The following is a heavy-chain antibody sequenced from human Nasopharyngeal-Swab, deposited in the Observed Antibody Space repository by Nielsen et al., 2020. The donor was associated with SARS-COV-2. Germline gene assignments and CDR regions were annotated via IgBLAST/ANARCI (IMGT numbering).Heavy chain of an antibody. Sequence: GESLKISYAASGFTFSSYAVHWVRQAPGKGLEWVAVISYDGSNKYYADSVKGRFTISRDNSKNTLYLQMDSLRAEDTAVYYCARGRYCSTTSCYAAYYYHYVDVWDKGTMVTVSS. CDR2: ISYDGSNK. V-gene: IGHV3-30-3*01. CDR1: GFTFSSYA. J-gene: IGHJ6*03. D-gene: IGHD2-2*01. CDR3: ARGRYCSTTSCYAAYYYHYVDV.